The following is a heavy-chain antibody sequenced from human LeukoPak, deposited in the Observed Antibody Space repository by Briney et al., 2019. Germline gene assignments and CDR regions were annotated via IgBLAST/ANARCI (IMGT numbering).Heavy chain of an antibody. CDR2: ISGSGGST. J-gene: IGHJ4*02. CDR3: ARDRGYSSSWLAY. Sequence: GGSLRLSCAASGFTLSSYAMSWVRQAPGKGLEWVSGISGSGGSTYYADSVKGRFTISRDNSKNTLYLQMNSLRAEDTAVYYCARDRGYSSSWLAYWGQGTLVTVSS. D-gene: IGHD6-13*01. CDR1: GFTLSSYA. V-gene: IGHV3-23*01.